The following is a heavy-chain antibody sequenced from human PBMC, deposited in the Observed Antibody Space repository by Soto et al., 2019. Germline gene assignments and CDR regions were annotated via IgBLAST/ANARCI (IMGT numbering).Heavy chain of an antibody. Sequence: QLQLQESGSGLVKPSQTLSLTCAVSGGSISSGGYSWSWIRQPPGKGLEWIGYIYHSGSTYYNPTPXSXLNISVDRSKNQFSLKLSSVTAADTAVYSCARVPDYWGQGTLVTVSS. CDR3: ARVPDY. CDR2: IYHSGST. V-gene: IGHV4-30-2*01. CDR1: GGSISSGGYS. J-gene: IGHJ4*02.